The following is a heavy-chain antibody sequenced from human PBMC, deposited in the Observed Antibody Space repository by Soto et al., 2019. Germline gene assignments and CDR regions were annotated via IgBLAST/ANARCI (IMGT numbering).Heavy chain of an antibody. J-gene: IGHJ4*02. CDR1: GFTFSSSV. CDR3: ARDPGYGDDYGHRFYFDY. V-gene: IGHV3-30*09. D-gene: IGHD4-17*01. Sequence: QVQLVESGGGVVQPGRSLRLSCAGSGFTFSSSVMHWVRQAPGKGLEWVALISTDGSDKYYTDSVKGRFAISRDNSKNTLYLQMTSLRPEDTAVYYCARDPGYGDDYGHRFYFDYWGQGSLVTVSS. CDR2: ISTDGSDK.